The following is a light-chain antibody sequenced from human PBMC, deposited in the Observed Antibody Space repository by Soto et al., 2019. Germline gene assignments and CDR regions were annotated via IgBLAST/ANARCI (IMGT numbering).Light chain of an antibody. CDR3: QSYDSRLSGYV. J-gene: IGLJ2*01. Sequence: QSVLTQAPSVSGAPGQRVTISCTGSSSNIGAGYDVHWYQQLPGTAPKLLIYGNINRPSGVPDRFSGSKSGTSASLAITGLQAEDEADYYGQSYDSRLSGYVFGGGTKLTVL. CDR1: SSNIGAGYD. CDR2: GNI. V-gene: IGLV1-40*01.